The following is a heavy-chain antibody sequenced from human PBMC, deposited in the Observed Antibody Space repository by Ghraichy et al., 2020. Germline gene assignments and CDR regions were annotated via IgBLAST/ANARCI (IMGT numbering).Heavy chain of an antibody. J-gene: IGHJ4*02. CDR1: GGSFNGYY. Sequence: SETLSLTCTLSGGSFNGYYWSWIRQRPGMGLEWIGEINHFGSANYNPSLKSRVTISLDTSKDQLSLKLSSVTAADTAVYYCATDDVGYCSSTNCYASFDSWGQGSLVTVSP. CDR2: INHFGSA. V-gene: IGHV4-34*01. CDR3: ATDDVGYCSSTNCYASFDS. D-gene: IGHD2-2*01.